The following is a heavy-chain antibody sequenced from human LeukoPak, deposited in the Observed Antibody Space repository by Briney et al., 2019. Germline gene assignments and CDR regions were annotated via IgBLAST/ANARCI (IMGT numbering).Heavy chain of an antibody. V-gene: IGHV3-30*18. CDR3: AKETLIHFDD. D-gene: IGHD5-18*01. Sequence: GGSLRLSGAASGFTFSSYGMHWVRQAPGKGLEWVAIISYDGSNKYYADSVKGRFTISRDNSKSTLYLQMNSLRPEDTAVYYCAKETLIHFDDWGQGTLVTVSS. CDR2: ISYDGSNK. CDR1: GFTFSSYG. J-gene: IGHJ4*02.